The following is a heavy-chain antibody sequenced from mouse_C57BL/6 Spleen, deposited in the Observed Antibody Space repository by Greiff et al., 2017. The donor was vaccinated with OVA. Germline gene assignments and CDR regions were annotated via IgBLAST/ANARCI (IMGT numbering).Heavy chain of an antibody. V-gene: IGHV1-26*01. CDR3: ARGGIFFAY. Sequence: EVKLQQSGPELVKPGASVKISCKASGYTFTDYYMNWVKQSHGKSLEWIGDINPNNGGTSYNQKFKGKATLTVDKSSSTAYMELRSLTSEDSAVYYCARGGIFFAYWGQGTLVTVSA. J-gene: IGHJ3*01. CDR1: GYTFTDYY. CDR2: INPNNGGT.